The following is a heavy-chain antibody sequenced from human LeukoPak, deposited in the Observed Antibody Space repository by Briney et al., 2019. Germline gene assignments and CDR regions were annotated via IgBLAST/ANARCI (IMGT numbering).Heavy chain of an antibody. CDR1: GGSISSYY. Sequence: SETLSLTCTVSGGSISSYYWSWIRQPAGKGLEWIGRIYTSGSTNYNPSLKSRVTMSVDTSKNQFSLKLSSVTAADTAVYYCARDPQIRYGDSRGSWFDPWGQGTLVTVSS. V-gene: IGHV4-4*07. CDR3: ARDPQIRYGDSRGSWFDP. J-gene: IGHJ5*02. D-gene: IGHD4-17*01. CDR2: IYTSGST.